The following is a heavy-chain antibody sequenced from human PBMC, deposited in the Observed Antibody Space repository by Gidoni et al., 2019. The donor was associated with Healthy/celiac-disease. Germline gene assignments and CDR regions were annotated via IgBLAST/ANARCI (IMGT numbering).Heavy chain of an antibody. CDR2: INHSGST. Sequence: QVQLQPWGAGLLKPSETLSLTCAVYGGSFSGYYWSWIRQPPGKGLEWIGEINHSGSTNYNPSLKSRVTISVDTSKNQFSLKLSSVTAADTAVYYCARGRGVATRYDYWGQGTLVTVSS. D-gene: IGHD5-12*01. CDR3: ARGRGVATRYDY. J-gene: IGHJ4*02. CDR1: GGSFSGYY. V-gene: IGHV4-34*01.